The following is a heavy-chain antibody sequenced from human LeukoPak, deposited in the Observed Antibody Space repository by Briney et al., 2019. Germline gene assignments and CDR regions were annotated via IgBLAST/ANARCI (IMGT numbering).Heavy chain of an antibody. Sequence: LRLSCAASGFTFDDYAMHWVRQAPGKGLEWVSGISWNSGSIGYADSVMGRFTISRDNAKNSLYLQMNSLRAEDMALYYCAKFGRGSYAFDIWGQGTMVTVSS. D-gene: IGHD1-26*01. V-gene: IGHV3-9*03. CDR2: ISWNSGSI. CDR1: GFTFDDYA. CDR3: AKFGRGSYAFDI. J-gene: IGHJ3*02.